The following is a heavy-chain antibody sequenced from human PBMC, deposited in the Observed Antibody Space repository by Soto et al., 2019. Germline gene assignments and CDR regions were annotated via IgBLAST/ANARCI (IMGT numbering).Heavy chain of an antibody. CDR2: ISWNRDIV. D-gene: IGHD1-26*01. CDR3: TKDVEWGGRLFNHAFDA. J-gene: IGHJ3*01. CDR1: GFTFEDYA. V-gene: IGHV3-9*01. Sequence: EMTLVESGGGLVQPGRSLRLSCATSGFTFEDYAVHWVRQVPGKGLEWVSGISWNRDIVEYADSVKGRFTITRDNAKNFMYLQMNSLRPEDTALYYCTKDVEWGGRLFNHAFDAWGQGTMVSVS.